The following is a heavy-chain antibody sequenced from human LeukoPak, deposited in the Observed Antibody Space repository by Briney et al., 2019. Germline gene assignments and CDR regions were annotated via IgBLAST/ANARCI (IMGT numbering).Heavy chain of an antibody. CDR2: INPKSGGT. CDR1: GYRFTGHY. CDR3: ARDVGTYLS. Sequence: ASVKVSCKASGYRFTGHYMHWVRQAPGQGQEWLGWINPKSGGTNYAQKFRGRVTMTSDTSISTVYMELSGLRSDDSAVYYCARDVGTYLSWGQGTLVTVSA. V-gene: IGHV1-2*02. D-gene: IGHD1-26*01. J-gene: IGHJ1*01.